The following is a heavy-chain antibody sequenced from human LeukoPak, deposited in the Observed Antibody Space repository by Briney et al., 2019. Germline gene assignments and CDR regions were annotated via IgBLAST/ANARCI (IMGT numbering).Heavy chain of an antibody. Sequence: SETLSLTCTVSGDSIRSSRYYWGWIRQTPGKGLEWIGSIYYSGSTYYNPSLKSRVTISVDTSKKQFSLKLSSVTAADTAVYYCARTRGSFYYYYYMDVWAKGTTVTVSS. J-gene: IGHJ6*03. D-gene: IGHD1-26*01. CDR2: IYYSGST. CDR1: GDSIRSSRYY. CDR3: ARTRGSFYYYYYMDV. V-gene: IGHV4-39*07.